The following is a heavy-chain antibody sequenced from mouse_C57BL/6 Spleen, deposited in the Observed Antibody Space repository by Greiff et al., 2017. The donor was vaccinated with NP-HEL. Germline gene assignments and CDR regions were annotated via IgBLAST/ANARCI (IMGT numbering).Heavy chain of an antibody. V-gene: IGHV1-42*01. CDR1: GYSFTGYY. CDR2: INPSTGGT. J-gene: IGHJ4*01. CDR3: ARRDLYYAMDY. D-gene: IGHD3-3*01. Sequence: DVKLVESGPELVKPGASVKISCKASGYSFTGYYMNWVKQSPEKSLEWIGEINPSTGGTTYNQKFKAKATLTVDKSSSTAYMQLKSLTSEDSAVYYCARRDLYYAMDYWGQGTSVTVSS.